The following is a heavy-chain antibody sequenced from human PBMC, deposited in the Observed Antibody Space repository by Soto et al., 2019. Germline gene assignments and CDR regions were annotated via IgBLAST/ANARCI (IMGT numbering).Heavy chain of an antibody. CDR2: IYHTGTT. D-gene: IGHD2-2*01. Sequence: SSETLSLTCSVSGGSISSIDYFWSWIRQPPGKGLEWIGFIYHTGTTYYTPSLRSRVTISIDTSKSQFSMKLNSVTAADTAVYYCARVMAAMQNWLDPWGQGTLVTVSS. J-gene: IGHJ5*02. CDR1: GGSISSIDYF. V-gene: IGHV4-30-4*01. CDR3: ARVMAAMQNWLDP.